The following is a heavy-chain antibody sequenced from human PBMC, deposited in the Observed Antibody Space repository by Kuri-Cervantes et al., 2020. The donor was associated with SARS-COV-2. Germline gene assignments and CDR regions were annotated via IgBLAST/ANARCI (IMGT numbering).Heavy chain of an antibody. CDR3: ARDERYCSGGSCYSEAGNWIDP. J-gene: IGHJ5*02. CDR1: GFTFSSYG. Sequence: ETLSLTCAASGFTFSSYGMNWVRQAPGKGLEWVSSISSSSSYIYYADSVKGRFTISRDNAKNSLYLQMNSLRAEDTAVYYCARDERYCSGGSCYSEAGNWIDPWGQGTLVTVSS. CDR2: ISSSSSYI. D-gene: IGHD2-15*01. V-gene: IGHV3-21*01.